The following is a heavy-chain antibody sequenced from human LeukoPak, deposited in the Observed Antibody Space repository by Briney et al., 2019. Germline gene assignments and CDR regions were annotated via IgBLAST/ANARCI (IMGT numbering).Heavy chain of an antibody. Sequence: PGGSLRLSCAASGFTFSTYWMHWVRQVPGKGPEWVSRINTDGSSISSADSMRGRFTISRDNAKNSLYLQMNSLRAEDTAVYYCARTHVLRFLEWLLYFDYWGQGTLVTVSS. V-gene: IGHV3-74*01. CDR1: GFTFSTYW. CDR3: ARTHVLRFLEWLLYFDY. CDR2: INTDGSSI. J-gene: IGHJ4*02. D-gene: IGHD3-3*01.